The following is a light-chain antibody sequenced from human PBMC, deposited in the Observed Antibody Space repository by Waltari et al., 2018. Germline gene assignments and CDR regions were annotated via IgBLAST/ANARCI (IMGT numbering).Light chain of an antibody. CDR1: QTVLTSSNNKNY. CDR2: WAS. J-gene: IGKJ1*01. Sequence: DIVMTQSPDSLAVSLGERATLNCKSSQTVLTSSNNKNYLAWYQHKPGQPPKLLVYWASTRESGVPDRFSGSGSGTDFTLTISSLQAEDVAVYYCQQHYSTPGAFGQGTKVEIK. CDR3: QQHYSTPGA. V-gene: IGKV4-1*01.